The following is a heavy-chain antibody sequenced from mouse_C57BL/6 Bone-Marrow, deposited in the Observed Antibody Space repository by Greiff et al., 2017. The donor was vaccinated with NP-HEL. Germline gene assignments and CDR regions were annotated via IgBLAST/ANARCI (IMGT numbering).Heavy chain of an antibody. Sequence: QVQLQQSGAELARPGASVKLSCKASGYTFTSYGISWVKQRTGQGLEWIGEIYPRSGNTYYNEKFKGKATLTADKSSSTAYMALRSLTSEDSAVYFCARSYYYGSSYGVFAYWGQGTLVTVSA. J-gene: IGHJ3*01. CDR1: GYTFTSYG. CDR3: ARSYYYGSSYGVFAY. CDR2: IYPRSGNT. D-gene: IGHD1-1*01. V-gene: IGHV1-81*01.